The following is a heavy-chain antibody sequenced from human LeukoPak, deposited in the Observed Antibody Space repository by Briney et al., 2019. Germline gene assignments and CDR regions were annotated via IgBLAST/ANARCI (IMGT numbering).Heavy chain of an antibody. V-gene: IGHV4-39*07. CDR2: MYYSGST. CDR1: GVSISSSRYY. D-gene: IGHD3-16*01. J-gene: IGHJ6*03. Sequence: SETLSLTCTVSGVSISSSRYYWGWIRQPPGKGLEWIGSMYYSGSTYYNPSLKSRVTISVDTSKNQFSLNLRSVTAADTAVYYCARHAFYYYYYMDVWGKGTTVTVSS. CDR3: ARHAFYYYYYMDV.